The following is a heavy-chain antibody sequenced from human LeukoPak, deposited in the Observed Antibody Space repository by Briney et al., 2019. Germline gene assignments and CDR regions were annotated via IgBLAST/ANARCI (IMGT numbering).Heavy chain of an antibody. CDR2: ISAYNGNT. CDR3: ASPYSSSSELRYYYYYGMDV. Sequence: GASVKVSCKASGYTFTSYGISWVRQAPGQGLEWMGWISAYNGNTNYAQKLQGRVTMTTDTSTSTAYMELRSLRSEDTAVYYCASPYSSSSELRYYYYYGMDVWGQGTTVTVSS. D-gene: IGHD6-6*01. CDR1: GYTFTSYG. J-gene: IGHJ6*02. V-gene: IGHV1-18*01.